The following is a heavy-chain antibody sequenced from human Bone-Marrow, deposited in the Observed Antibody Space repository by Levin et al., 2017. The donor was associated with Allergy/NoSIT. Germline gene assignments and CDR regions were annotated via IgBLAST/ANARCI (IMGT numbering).Heavy chain of an antibody. CDR3: ARDHITMVRGVRGPGYYYYGMDV. V-gene: IGHV3-30*04. CDR2: ISYDGSNK. Sequence: GESLKISCAASGFTFSSYAMHWVRQAPGKGLEWVAVISYDGSNKYYADSVKGRFTISRDNSKNTLYLQMNSLRAEDTAVYYCARDHITMVRGVRGPGYYYYGMDVWGQGTTVTVSS. J-gene: IGHJ6*02. D-gene: IGHD3-10*01. CDR1: GFTFSSYA.